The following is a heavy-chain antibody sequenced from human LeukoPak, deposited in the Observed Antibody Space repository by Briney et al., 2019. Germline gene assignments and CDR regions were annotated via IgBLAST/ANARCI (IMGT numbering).Heavy chain of an antibody. V-gene: IGHV4-39*07. CDR1: GGSISSSSYY. CDR2: IYYSGST. J-gene: IGHJ5*02. D-gene: IGHD5-24*01. CDR3: ARIHGDGFFYPAYNWFDP. Sequence: SETLSLTCTVSGGSISSSSYYWGWIRQPPGKGLEWIGSIYYSGSTYYNPSLKSRVTISVDTSKNQFSLNLSSVTAADTAVYYWARIHGDGFFYPAYNWFDPWGQGTLVTVSS.